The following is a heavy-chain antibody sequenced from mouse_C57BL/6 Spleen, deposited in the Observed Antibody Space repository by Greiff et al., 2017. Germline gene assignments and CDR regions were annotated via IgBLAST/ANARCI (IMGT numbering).Heavy chain of an antibody. CDR2: ISSGGSYT. CDR1: GFTFSSYG. V-gene: IGHV5-6*02. CDR3: ARHEDDYDGYFDY. Sequence: EVKLVESGGDLVKPGGSLKLSCAASGFTFSSYGMSWVRQTPDKRLEWVATISSGGSYTYYPASVKGRFTISRDNAKNTLYLQMSSLKSEDTAMYYCARHEDDYDGYFDYWGQGTTRTVSS. J-gene: IGHJ2*01. D-gene: IGHD2-4*01.